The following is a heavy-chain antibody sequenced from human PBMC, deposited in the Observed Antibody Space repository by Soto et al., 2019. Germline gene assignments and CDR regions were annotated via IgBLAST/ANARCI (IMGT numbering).Heavy chain of an antibody. V-gene: IGHV3-30*18. D-gene: IGHD2-2*01. CDR1: GFTFSSYG. CDR3: AKDRRDSSSTCSRCFGMDV. Sequence: QVQLMESGGSVLQPGRSLRLSCAASGFTFSSYGMHWVRQAPGKGLEWVTIISNDGSIQYYGDSVKGRFTVSRDNSKNTLFLEMNTLTAEDTATYYCAKDRRDSSSTCSRCFGMDVWGQGTTVTVSS. J-gene: IGHJ6*02. CDR2: ISNDGSIQ.